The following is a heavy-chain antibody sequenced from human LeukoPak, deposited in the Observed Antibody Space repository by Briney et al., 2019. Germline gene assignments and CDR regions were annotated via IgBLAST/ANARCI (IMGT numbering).Heavy chain of an antibody. CDR3: TRVTMRVVVGAFDI. Sequence: PETLSLTSAVSGGSISSYFWSSSRQPARKGLECSGRIYTSGSTDYNPSLKSRVTMSVDTSTHQFSLKLSSVTAAHTAGYYSTRVTMRVVVGAFDIWGQGTMVTVSS. V-gene: IGHV4-59*10. D-gene: IGHD3-22*01. J-gene: IGHJ3*02. CDR2: IYTSGST. CDR1: GGSISSYF.